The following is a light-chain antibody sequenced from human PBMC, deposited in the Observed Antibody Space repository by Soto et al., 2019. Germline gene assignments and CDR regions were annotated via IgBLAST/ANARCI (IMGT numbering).Light chain of an antibody. J-gene: IGLJ1*01. CDR3: NSYAGTKYV. CDR1: SSDVGGYQF. V-gene: IGLV2-8*01. Sequence: QSVLTQPPSASGSPGQSVTISCTGTSSDVGGYQFVSWYQQHPGKAPKLIIYEVSKRPSGVPDRFSGSKSGNTASLTVYGLQTEDEADYYCNSYAGTKYVFGNGTKLTVL. CDR2: EVS.